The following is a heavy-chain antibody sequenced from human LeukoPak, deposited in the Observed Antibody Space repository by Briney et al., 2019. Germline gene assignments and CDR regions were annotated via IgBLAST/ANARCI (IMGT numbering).Heavy chain of an antibody. CDR3: AKDLSASSAYYYDSSGYWPFDP. D-gene: IGHD3-22*01. Sequence: GGSLRLSCAASGFTFSSYAMSWVRQAPGKGLEWVSDISGSGGSTYYADSVKGRFTISRDNSKNTLYLQMNSLRAEDTAVYYCAKDLSASSAYYYDSSGYWPFDPWGQGTLVTVSS. J-gene: IGHJ5*02. CDR1: GFTFSSYA. CDR2: ISGSGGST. V-gene: IGHV3-23*01.